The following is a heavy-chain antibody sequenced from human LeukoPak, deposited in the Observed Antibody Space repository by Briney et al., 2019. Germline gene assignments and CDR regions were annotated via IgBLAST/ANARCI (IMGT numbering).Heavy chain of an antibody. CDR1: GGSISSYY. CDR3: ATGPQYGDYVAFDI. J-gene: IGHJ3*02. V-gene: IGHV4-59*12. CDR2: IYCSGST. D-gene: IGHD4-17*01. Sequence: SETLSLTCTVSGGSISSYYWSWIRQPPGKGLEWIGYIYCSGSTNYNPSLKSRVTISVDTSKNQFSLKLSSVTAANTAVYYCATGPQYGDYVAFDIWGQGTMVTVSS.